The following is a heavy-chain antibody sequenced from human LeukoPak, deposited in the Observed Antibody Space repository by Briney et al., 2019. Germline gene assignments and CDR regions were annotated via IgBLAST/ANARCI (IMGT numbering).Heavy chain of an antibody. CDR2: VKQDGSER. CDR1: GFTFSSYW. J-gene: IGHJ4*02. CDR3: ARSHPGSYYDFWSGYKS. V-gene: IGHV3-7*01. D-gene: IGHD3-3*01. Sequence: PGGSLRLSCAASGFTFSSYWMSWVRQAPGKGLVWVANVKQDGSERYYVGSVRGRFTISRDNSKNTLYLQMNSLRAEDTAVYYCARSHPGSYYDFWSGYKSWGQGTLVTVSS.